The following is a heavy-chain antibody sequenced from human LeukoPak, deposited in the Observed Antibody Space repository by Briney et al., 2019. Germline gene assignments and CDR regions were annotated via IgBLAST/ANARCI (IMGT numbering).Heavy chain of an antibody. CDR3: AKTSSWYYFDY. V-gene: IGHV3-23*01. D-gene: IGHD6-13*01. Sequence: PGGSLRLSCAASGFTFSDYGMSWVRQAPGKGLEWVSTISSGGDDTYYADSVKGRFTISRDNSKNTPYLQINSLRAEDTAIYYCAKTSSWYYFDYWGQGTLVTVSS. CDR1: GFTFSDYG. J-gene: IGHJ4*02. CDR2: ISSGGDDT.